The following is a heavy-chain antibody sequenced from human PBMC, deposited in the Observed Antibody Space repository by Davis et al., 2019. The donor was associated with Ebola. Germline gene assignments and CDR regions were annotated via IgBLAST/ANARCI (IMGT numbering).Heavy chain of an antibody. CDR1: GGSISSYY. V-gene: IGHV4-59*01. CDR2: IYYSGST. Sequence: PSETLSLTCTVSGGSISSYYWSWIRQPPGKGLEWIGYIYYSGSTNYNPSLKSRVTISVDTSKNQFSLKLSSVTAADTAVYYCARAGPAAAWYFDLWGRGTLVTVSS. CDR3: ARAGPAAAWYFDL. D-gene: IGHD1-14*01. J-gene: IGHJ2*01.